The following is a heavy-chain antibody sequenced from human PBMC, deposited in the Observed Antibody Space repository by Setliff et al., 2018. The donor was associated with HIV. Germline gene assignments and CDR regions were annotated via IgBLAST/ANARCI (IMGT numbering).Heavy chain of an antibody. J-gene: IGHJ4*02. V-gene: IGHV4-39*01. CDR3: VNPSGAMGDFDS. Sequence: SETLSLTCTVSGGSIIINDYFWGWIRQPPGKGLEWTGTIYYHGSTYYNPSLKSRVTISIDTSKNQFSLQLTSVTAADTAVYYCVNPSGAMGDFDSWGQGTLVTVSS. D-gene: IGHD3-16*01. CDR2: IYYHGST. CDR1: GGSIIINDYF.